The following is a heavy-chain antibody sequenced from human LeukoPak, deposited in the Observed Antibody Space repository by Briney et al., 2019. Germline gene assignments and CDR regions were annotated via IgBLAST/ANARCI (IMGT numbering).Heavy chain of an antibody. CDR2: IRNKVNSHTT. J-gene: IGHJ4*02. D-gene: IGHD3-10*01. Sequence: GGSLRLSCAASGFTFSDHYMDWVRQAPGKGLERVGRIRNKVNSHTTEYSASVKGRFTISRDDSTNSVYLQMNSLKTEDTAVYYCVAMLRGVGYWGQGTLVTVSS. CDR3: VAMLRGVGY. V-gene: IGHV3-72*01. CDR1: GFTFSDHY.